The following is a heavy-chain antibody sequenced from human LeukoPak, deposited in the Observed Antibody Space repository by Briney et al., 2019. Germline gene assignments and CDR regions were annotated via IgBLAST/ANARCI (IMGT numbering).Heavy chain of an antibody. CDR2: IYSGGTT. J-gene: IGHJ4*02. Sequence: GGSLRLSSAASGFTVSSNYMSWVCQPPGKGLEWVSVIYSGGTTFYADSVKGRFTISRDNSKNTLYLQMNSLRADDTAVYYCEKLKAWYGDGYFYYWGQGTVVTVSS. CDR3: EKLKAWYGDGYFYY. V-gene: IGHV3-53*01. CDR1: GFTVSSNY. D-gene: IGHD3-10*01.